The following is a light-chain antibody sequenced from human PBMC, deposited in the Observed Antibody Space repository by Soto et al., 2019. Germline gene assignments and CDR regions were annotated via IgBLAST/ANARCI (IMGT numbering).Light chain of an antibody. V-gene: IGKV3-15*01. CDR3: QQYYNWRT. Sequence: EIVMTQSPATLSVFPGERATLSCRASQSVNNNLAWYQQKPGQAPRLLIHGVSTRATGIPARFSGSGSGTEFTLTISSLQSEDFAVYYCQQYYNWRTFGQGTKVDI. J-gene: IGKJ1*01. CDR1: QSVNNN. CDR2: GVS.